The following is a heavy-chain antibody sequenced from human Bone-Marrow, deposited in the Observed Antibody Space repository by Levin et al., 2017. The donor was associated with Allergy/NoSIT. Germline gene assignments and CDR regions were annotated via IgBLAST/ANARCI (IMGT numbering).Heavy chain of an antibody. V-gene: IGHV3-23*01. CDR1: AFTFTRSA. CDR3: TKESPMSGNFYFDY. D-gene: IGHD1-26*01. J-gene: IGHJ4*02. Sequence: GGSLRLSCAASAFTFTRSAMSWVRQAPGKGLEWVSSISSFGTSTYYADSVKGRFAISRDDSKNTLYLQMNNLGAEDSALYYCTKESPMSGNFYFDYWGQGTLVTVSS. CDR2: ISSFGTST.